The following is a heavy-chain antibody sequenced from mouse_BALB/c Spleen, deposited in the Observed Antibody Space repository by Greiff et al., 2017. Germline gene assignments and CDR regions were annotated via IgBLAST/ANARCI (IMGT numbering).Heavy chain of an antibody. Sequence: QVQLKESGPGLVAPSQSLSITCTVSGFSLTSYGVHWVRQPPGKGLEWLGVIWAGGSTNYNSALMSRLSISKDNSKSQVFLKMNSLQTDDTAMYYCARVYGSSYYWDFDVWGAGTTVTVSS. V-gene: IGHV2-9*02. CDR3: ARVYGSSYYWDFDV. J-gene: IGHJ1*01. CDR2: IWAGGST. CDR1: GFSLTSYG. D-gene: IGHD1-1*01.